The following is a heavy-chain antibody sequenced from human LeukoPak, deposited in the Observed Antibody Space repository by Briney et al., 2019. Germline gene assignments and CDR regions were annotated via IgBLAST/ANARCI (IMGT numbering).Heavy chain of an antibody. CDR3: AKGYSSSWYLFDY. J-gene: IGHJ4*02. CDR2: ISWNSGNI. Sequence: GGSLRLSCAASGFTFDDYAMPWVRQAPGKGLEWVSGISWNSGNIGYADSVKGRFTISRDNAKNSLYLEMKSLRAEDTALYYCAKGYSSSWYLFDYWGQGTLVTVSS. D-gene: IGHD6-13*01. CDR1: GFTFDDYA. V-gene: IGHV3-9*01.